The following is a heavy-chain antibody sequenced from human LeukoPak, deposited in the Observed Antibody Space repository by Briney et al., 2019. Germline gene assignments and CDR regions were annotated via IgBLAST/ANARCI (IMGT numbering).Heavy chain of an antibody. V-gene: IGHV3-21*01. CDR1: GFTFSSYS. D-gene: IGHD6-13*01. Sequence: GGSLRLSCAASGFTFSSYSMNWVRQAPGKGLEWVSSISSSSSYIYYADSVKGRFTISRDNSKNTLYLQMNSLRAEDTAVYYCAKDGYSSSWHAAFDIWGQGTMVTVSS. J-gene: IGHJ3*02. CDR3: AKDGYSSSWHAAFDI. CDR2: ISSSSSYI.